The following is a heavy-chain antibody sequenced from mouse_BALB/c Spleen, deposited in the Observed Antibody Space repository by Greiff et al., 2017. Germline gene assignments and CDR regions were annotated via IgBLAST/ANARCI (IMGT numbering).Heavy chain of an antibody. CDR3: ARRGYGNYGSDWYFDV. CDR2: INPYNDGT. V-gene: IGHV1-14*01. D-gene: IGHD2-10*02. CDR1: GYTFTSYV. Sequence: VQLQQSGPELVKPGASVKMSCKASGYTFTSYVMHWVKQKPGQGLEWIGYINPYNDGTKYNEKFKGKATLTSDKSSSTAYMELSSLTSEDSAVYYCARRGYGNYGSDWYFDVWGAGTTVTVSS. J-gene: IGHJ1*01.